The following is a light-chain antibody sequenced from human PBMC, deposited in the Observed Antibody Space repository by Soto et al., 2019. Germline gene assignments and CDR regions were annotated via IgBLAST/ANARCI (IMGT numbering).Light chain of an antibody. CDR1: RSISNW. CDR2: DAS. Sequence: DIQMTQSPSTLSASVGDRVTITCRASRSISNWLAWYQQRPGIAPKLLIFDASILQSGVPSRFSGSGSGTDFTLTISSLQPEDFATYYCQQSYSTITFGQGTLLEI. CDR3: QQSYSTIT. J-gene: IGKJ5*01. V-gene: IGKV1-39*01.